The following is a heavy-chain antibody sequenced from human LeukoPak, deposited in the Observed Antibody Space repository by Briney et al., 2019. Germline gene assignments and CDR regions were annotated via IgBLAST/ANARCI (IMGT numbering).Heavy chain of an antibody. J-gene: IGHJ4*02. Sequence: GASVKVSCKTSGYTFTNYAITWVRQAPGQGLEWMGWINAYNGDANYAQKLQGRVTVTTDTSTTTAYMELRSPRSDDTAVYYCARGSYHYYWGQGTLVTVSS. CDR2: INAYNGDA. CDR1: GYTFTNYA. V-gene: IGHV1-18*01. CDR3: ARGSYHYY. D-gene: IGHD1-26*01.